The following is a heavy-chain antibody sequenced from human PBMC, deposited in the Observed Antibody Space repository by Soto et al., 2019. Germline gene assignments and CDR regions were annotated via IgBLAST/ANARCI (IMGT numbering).Heavy chain of an antibody. CDR1: GDTVSSNSAA. Sequence: SQTLSLTCAISGDTVSSNSAAWTWIRQSPSRGLEWLGKTYYRSKWYNEYAVSVKSRISINADTSKNQFSLQLDSVTPEDTAVYYCARGGYSMDVWGQGTTVTVYS. CDR2: TYYRSKWYN. CDR3: ARGGYSMDV. V-gene: IGHV6-1*01. J-gene: IGHJ6*02.